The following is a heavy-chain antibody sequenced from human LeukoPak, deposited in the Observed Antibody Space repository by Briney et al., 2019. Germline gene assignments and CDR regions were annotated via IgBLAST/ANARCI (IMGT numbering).Heavy chain of an antibody. CDR3: ARDPFLSNSSSLNWFDP. V-gene: IGHV3-30*03. J-gene: IGHJ5*02. CDR1: GFTFSSYG. D-gene: IGHD6-13*01. CDR2: ISYDGSNK. Sequence: GGSLRLSCAASGFTFSSYGMHWVRQAPGKGLEWVAVISYDGSNKYYADSVKGRFTISRDNSKNTLYLQMNSLRAEDTAVYYCARDPFLSNSSSLNWFDPWGQGTLVTVSS.